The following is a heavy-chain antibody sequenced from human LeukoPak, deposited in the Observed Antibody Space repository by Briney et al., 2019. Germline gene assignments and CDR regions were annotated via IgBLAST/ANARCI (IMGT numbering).Heavy chain of an antibody. J-gene: IGHJ3*02. CDR2: IYTSGST. V-gene: IGHV4-61*02. Sequence: SETLSLTCTVSGGSISSGSYYWSWIRQPAGKGLEWIGRIYTSGSTNYNPSLESRFTISVDTSKNQFSLKLSSVTAADTAVYYCARDRQRSYYYDSSGPVNAFDIWGQGTMVTVSS. D-gene: IGHD3-22*01. CDR1: GGSISSGSYY. CDR3: ARDRQRSYYYDSSGPVNAFDI.